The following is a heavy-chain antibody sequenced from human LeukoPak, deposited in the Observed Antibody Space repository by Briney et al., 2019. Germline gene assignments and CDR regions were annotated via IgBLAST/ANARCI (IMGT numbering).Heavy chain of an antibody. V-gene: IGHV3-23*01. CDR1: GFTFSSYA. J-gene: IGHJ4*02. Sequence: QSGGSLRLSCAASGFTFSSYAMSWVRQAPGKGLEWVSAISGSGGSTYYADSVKGRFTISRDNAKNSLYLEMNSLRADDTAMYYCVRDSRLISPQGPTYVDSWGQGTLVTVSS. D-gene: IGHD3-16*01. CDR2: ISGSGGST. CDR3: VRDSRLISPQGPTYVDS.